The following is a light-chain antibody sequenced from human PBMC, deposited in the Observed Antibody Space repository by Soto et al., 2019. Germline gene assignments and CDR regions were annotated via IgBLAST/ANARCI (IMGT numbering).Light chain of an antibody. V-gene: IGLV2-8*01. CDR1: SSDVGGYNY. CDR2: EVS. CDR3: RSYAGSNNVV. Sequence: QSALTQPPSASGSPGQSVTISCTGTSSDVGGYNYVSWYQQHPGKAPKLMIYEVSKRPSGVPDRFSGSKSGNTASLTVSGLQAEDEAAYYCRSYAGSNNVVFGGGTQLTV. J-gene: IGLJ2*01.